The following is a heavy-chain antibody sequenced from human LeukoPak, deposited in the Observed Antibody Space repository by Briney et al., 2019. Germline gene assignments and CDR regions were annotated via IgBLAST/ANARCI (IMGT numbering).Heavy chain of an antibody. CDR1: GFTFSSYW. Sequence: GGSLRLSCAASGFTFSSYWMSWVRQAPGKGLEWVANIKQDGSEKYYVDSVKGRFTISRDNAKNSLYLQMNSLRAEDTAVYYCARGDKYSGSSSFLAGIWSLTRPGILDYWGQGTLVTVSS. V-gene: IGHV3-7*01. J-gene: IGHJ4*02. D-gene: IGHD6-6*01. CDR3: ARGDKYSGSSSFLAGIWSLTRPGILDY. CDR2: IKQDGSEK.